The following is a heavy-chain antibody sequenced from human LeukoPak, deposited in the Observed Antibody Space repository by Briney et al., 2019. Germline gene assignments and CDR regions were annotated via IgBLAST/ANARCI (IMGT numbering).Heavy chain of an antibody. CDR1: GFTFSSYW. CDR2: IKQDGSEK. D-gene: IGHD5-18*01. J-gene: IGHJ4*02. Sequence: GGSLRLSCAASGFTFSSYWMSWVRQAPGKGLEWVANIKQDGSEKYYVDSVKGRFTISRDNAKTSLYLQMNSLRAEDTTVYYCARDLSGVTGYTYGRGIDYWGQGTLVTVSS. CDR3: ARDLSGVTGYTYGRGIDY. V-gene: IGHV3-7*01.